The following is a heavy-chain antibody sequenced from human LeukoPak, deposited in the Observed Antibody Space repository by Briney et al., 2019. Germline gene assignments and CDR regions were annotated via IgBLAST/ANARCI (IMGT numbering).Heavy chain of an antibody. Sequence: GGSLRLSCAASGLIVNNLYMSWVGQAPGKGREWVAVIYSGDRTYYADSVKGRFTISRDTSKNTVYLQMNSLRPEETAVYYCARDGEYSYGYGFDYWGQGTLVTVSS. D-gene: IGHD5-18*01. V-gene: IGHV3-66*01. CDR3: ARDGEYSYGYGFDY. CDR1: GLIVNNLY. J-gene: IGHJ4*02. CDR2: IYSGDRT.